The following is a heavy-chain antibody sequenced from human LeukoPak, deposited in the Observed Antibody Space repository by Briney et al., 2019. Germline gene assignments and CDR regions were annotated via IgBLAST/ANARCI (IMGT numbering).Heavy chain of an antibody. D-gene: IGHD5-24*01. CDR3: ATISAQTFDI. CDR1: GFSFRSHW. Sequence: GGSLRLSCVGSGFSFRSHWVNWVRQSPGKGLEWVANIKPDGSDKYYVDSARGRYTVSRDNAKNSAFLQMNSLRAEDTAIYYCATISAQTFDIWGQGTLVSVSS. V-gene: IGHV3-7*01. J-gene: IGHJ3*02. CDR2: IKPDGSDK.